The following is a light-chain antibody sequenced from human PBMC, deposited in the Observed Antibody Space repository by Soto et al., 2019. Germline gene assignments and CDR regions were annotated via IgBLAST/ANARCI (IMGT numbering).Light chain of an antibody. J-gene: IGKJ4*01. Sequence: DIVMTQSPLSLPVTPGEPASISCRSSQSPLHSNGYNYLDWYLQKPGQSPQLLIYLGSNRASGVPDRFSGSGSGTDFTLKISRVEAEAVGVYYCMQALAALTFGGGTKVEIK. CDR2: LGS. CDR3: MQALAALT. V-gene: IGKV2-28*01. CDR1: QSPLHSNGYNY.